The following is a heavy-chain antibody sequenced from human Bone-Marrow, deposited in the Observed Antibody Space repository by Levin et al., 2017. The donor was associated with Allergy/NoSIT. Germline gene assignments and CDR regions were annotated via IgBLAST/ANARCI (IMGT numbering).Heavy chain of an antibody. CDR3: AKSPTLTGYYEWFDP. Sequence: GESLKISCAASGFSFRSYGMHWVRQAPGKGLEWVGLISYDGDFTFYGDSVKGRFTISRDNSNNTLFLQMDSLSAEDTAIYYCAKSPTLTGYYEWFDPWGQGALVTVSS. J-gene: IGHJ5*02. CDR2: ISYDGDFT. CDR1: GFSFRSYG. D-gene: IGHD3-9*01. V-gene: IGHV3-30*18.